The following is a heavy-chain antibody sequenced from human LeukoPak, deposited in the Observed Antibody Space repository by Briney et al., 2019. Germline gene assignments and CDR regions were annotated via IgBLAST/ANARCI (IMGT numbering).Heavy chain of an antibody. CDR1: AFTFDAYA. J-gene: IGHJ4*02. D-gene: IGHD3-22*01. Sequence: GRSLRLSCAASAFTFDAYAMHCVRHAPGNGMEWVSTITWKRGDINYAASVKGRFTVSRDNTKNSLFLQMNSLRPEDTAFYYCVKDMDSNGNHYDQVFEYWGQGTLVTVSS. V-gene: IGHV3-9*01. CDR3: VKDMDSNGNHYDQVFEY. CDR2: ITWKRGDI.